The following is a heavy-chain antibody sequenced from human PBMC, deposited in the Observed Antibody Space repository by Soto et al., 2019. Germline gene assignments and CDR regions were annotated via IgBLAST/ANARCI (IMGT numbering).Heavy chain of an antibody. J-gene: IGHJ4*02. Sequence: ASVKVSCKASGYTFTSYYMHWVRQAPGQGLEGMGIINPSGGYTSYAQKFQGRVTMTRDTSTRTVYMELSSLPSPSTAVYYSTTASNYFDYWGQGTLVTVSS. V-gene: IGHV1-46*01. CDR2: INPSGGYT. CDR3: TTASNYFDY. CDR1: GYTFTSYY. D-gene: IGHD2-2*01.